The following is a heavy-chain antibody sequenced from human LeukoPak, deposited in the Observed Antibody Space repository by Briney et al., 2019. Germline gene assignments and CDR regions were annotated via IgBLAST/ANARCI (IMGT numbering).Heavy chain of an antibody. D-gene: IGHD6-13*01. CDR3: AIAAADVVGYYYYGMDV. J-gene: IGHJ6*02. CDR1: GGSISSSNFY. CDR2: INHSGST. V-gene: IGHV4-39*07. Sequence: PSETLSLTCTVSGGSISSSNFYWGWIRQPPGKGLEWIVEINHSGSTNYNPSLKSRVTISVDTSKNQFSLKLSSVTAADTAVYYCAIAAADVVGYYYYGMDVWGQGTTVTVSS.